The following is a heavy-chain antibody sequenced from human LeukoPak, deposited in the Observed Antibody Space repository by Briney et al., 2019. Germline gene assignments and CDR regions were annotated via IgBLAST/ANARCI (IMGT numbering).Heavy chain of an antibody. J-gene: IGHJ6*03. D-gene: IGHD6-25*01. V-gene: IGHV4-34*01. CDR3: ARGIATGQRRSYYMDV. CDR1: GGSFSGYY. Sequence: PSETLSLTCAVYGGSFSGYYWSWIRQPPGKRLEWIGEINHSGSTNYNPSLKSRVTISVDTSKNQFSLKLSSVTAADTAVYYCARGIATGQRRSYYMDVWGKGTTVTVSS. CDR2: INHSGST.